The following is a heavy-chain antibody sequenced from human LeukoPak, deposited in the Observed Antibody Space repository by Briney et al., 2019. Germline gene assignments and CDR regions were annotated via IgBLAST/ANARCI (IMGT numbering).Heavy chain of an antibody. CDR2: INPNSGGT. J-gene: IGHJ4*02. V-gene: IGHV1-2*02. CDR3: ARGAVRDGDLDY. Sequence: ASVKVSCKASGYTFTGYYMHWVRQAPGQGLEWMGWINPNSGGTNYAQKFQGRVTMTRDASISAAYMELSRLRSDDTAVYYCARGAVRDGDLDYWGQGTLVTVSS. D-gene: IGHD3-10*01. CDR1: GYTFTGYY.